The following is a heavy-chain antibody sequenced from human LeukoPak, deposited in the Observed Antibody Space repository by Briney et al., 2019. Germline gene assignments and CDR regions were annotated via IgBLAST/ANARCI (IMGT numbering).Heavy chain of an antibody. V-gene: IGHV3-74*01. D-gene: IGHD4-23*01. CDR1: GFTFSSHW. CDR3: ARDGHGGNSPPAFDI. Sequence: PGGSLRLSCAASGFTFSSHWMHWVRQAPGKGLVWVSRIKTDGGITNYADSVKGRFTISRDNAKNTLYLQMNSLRAEDTAVYYCARDGHGGNSPPAFDIWGQGTMVTVSS. CDR2: IKTDGGIT. J-gene: IGHJ3*02.